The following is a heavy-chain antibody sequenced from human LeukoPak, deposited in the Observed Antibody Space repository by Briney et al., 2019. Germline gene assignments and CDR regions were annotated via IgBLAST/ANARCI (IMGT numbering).Heavy chain of an antibody. CDR3: AREEGGGVVVAEGTFDY. CDR2: IKQGGSEK. Sequence: GGSLRLSCAASGFTFSSYWMSWVRQAPGKGLEWVANIKQGGSEKYYVDSVKGRFTISRDNAKNSLYLQMNSLRAEDTAVYYCAREEGGGVVVAEGTFDYWGQGTLVTVSS. V-gene: IGHV3-7*01. D-gene: IGHD2-15*01. CDR1: GFTFSSYW. J-gene: IGHJ4*02.